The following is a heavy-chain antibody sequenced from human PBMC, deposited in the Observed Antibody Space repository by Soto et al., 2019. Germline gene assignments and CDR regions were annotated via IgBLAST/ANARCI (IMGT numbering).Heavy chain of an antibody. V-gene: IGHV1-69*13. Sequence: SVKVSCKASGGTFSSYAISWVRQAPGQGLEWMGGIIPIFGTANYAQKFQGRVTITADESTSTAYMELSSLRFEDTAVYYCASLKYSSSSGPYRGSYFDYWGQGTLVTVSS. J-gene: IGHJ4*02. D-gene: IGHD6-6*01. CDR3: ASLKYSSSSGPYRGSYFDY. CDR1: GGTFSSYA. CDR2: IIPIFGTA.